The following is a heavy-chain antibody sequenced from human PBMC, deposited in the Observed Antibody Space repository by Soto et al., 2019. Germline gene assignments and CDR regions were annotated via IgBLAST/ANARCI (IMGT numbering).Heavy chain of an antibody. D-gene: IGHD3-10*01. CDR1: GFTFSIHW. J-gene: IGHJ5*02. V-gene: IGHV3-7*01. CDR2: IKEDGSVT. Sequence: EVQLVESGGGLVQPGGSLRLSCVASGFTFSIHWMTWVRQAPGKGLEWVANIKEDGSVTYYVDSVKGRFTMSRDNAKNSLYLQMNNLRAEDTAVYYCAREWFGELQSWGQGTLVTVSS. CDR3: AREWFGELQS.